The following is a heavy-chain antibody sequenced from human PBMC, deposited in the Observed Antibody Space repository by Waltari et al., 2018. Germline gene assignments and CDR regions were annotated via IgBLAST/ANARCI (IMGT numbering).Heavy chain of an antibody. CDR1: GDSVTSANW. V-gene: IGHV4-4*02. CDR2: VLSTGKT. J-gene: IGHJ4*02. CDR3: ARDRGRGLYLDV. Sequence: QLQESGPGLVKPSGTLSLSCAVSGDSVTSANWGSWVRQSPQGGLKWIGQVLSTGKTNYSPSFASRVTMSLDASNNQFSLKVTSATAADTAVYYCARDRGRGLYLDVWGPGTLVTVSP. D-gene: IGHD2-15*01.